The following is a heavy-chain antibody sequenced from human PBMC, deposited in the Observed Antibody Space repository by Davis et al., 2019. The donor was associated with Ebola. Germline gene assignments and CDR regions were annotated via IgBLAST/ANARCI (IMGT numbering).Heavy chain of an antibody. J-gene: IGHJ5*02. Sequence: SVKVSCKASGFNFSTSALQWVRQTRGERLEWLGWIVLGSGNTQSAQRFQERVTITRDMSTSPVYLELRRLRSDDTAVYYCAADPVAGRFGNWGQGTLVSVAP. CDR2: IVLGSGNT. D-gene: IGHD6-19*01. CDR1: GFNFSTSA. CDR3: AADPVAGRFGN. V-gene: IGHV1-58*01.